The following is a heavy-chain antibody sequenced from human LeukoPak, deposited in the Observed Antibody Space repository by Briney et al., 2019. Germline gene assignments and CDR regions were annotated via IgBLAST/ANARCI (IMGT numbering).Heavy chain of an antibody. CDR1: GGSVSSGSYY. J-gene: IGHJ4*02. V-gene: IGHV4-61*01. Sequence: SETLSLTCTVSGGSVSSGSYYWSWIRQPPGKGLEWIGYIYYSGSTNYNPSLKSRVTISVDTSKNQFSLKLSSVTAADTAVYYCARGSYGDSSGYYGDWDQGTLVTVSS. D-gene: IGHD3-22*01. CDR3: ARGSYGDSSGYYGD. CDR2: IYYSGST.